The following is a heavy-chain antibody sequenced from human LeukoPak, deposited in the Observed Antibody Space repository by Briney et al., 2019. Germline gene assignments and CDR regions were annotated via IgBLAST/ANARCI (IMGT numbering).Heavy chain of an antibody. V-gene: IGHV3-23*01. CDR2: IYGSGVSI. CDR3: AKDLGWELPAEAY. Sequence: PGGSLRLSCAGTGTGFSFSSYAMNWVRQAPGKGLEWLATIYGSGVSISYADSVKGRFTISRDNSNNTLYLQMNSLRAEDTAMYYCAKDLGWELPAEAYWGQGILVTVSS. D-gene: IGHD1-26*01. J-gene: IGHJ4*02. CDR1: GFSFSSYA.